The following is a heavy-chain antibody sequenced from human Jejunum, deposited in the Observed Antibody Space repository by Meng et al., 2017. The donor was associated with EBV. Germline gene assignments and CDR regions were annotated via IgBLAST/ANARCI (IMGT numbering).Heavy chain of an antibody. CDR1: GFTFTNSH. Sequence: GGAGGGLVKPGESLRLSCEASGFTFTNSHMTWVRQAPGKGLEWVGRIKRTTDGGTTDYAAPVKGRFTISRDDSKNTLYLQMNSLKTEDTAVYYCTDVGGDMIWGQGILVTVSS. D-gene: IGHD3-16*01. CDR2: IKRTTDGGTT. CDR3: TDVGGDMI. J-gene: IGHJ4*02. V-gene: IGHV3-15*01.